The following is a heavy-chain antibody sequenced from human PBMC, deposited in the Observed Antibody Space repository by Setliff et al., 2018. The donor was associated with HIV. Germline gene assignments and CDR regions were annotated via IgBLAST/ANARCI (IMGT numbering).Heavy chain of an antibody. CDR3: ARGLSVYSYANVYYYHGMDV. Sequence: SETLSLTCTVSDASISTSNFLWGWIRQPPGKGLEWIGSFHYSGSTSYNPSLKSRVAISVDTSKSQFSLKMTSVTAADTAVYYCARGLSVYSYANVYYYHGMDVWGQGTTVTV. J-gene: IGHJ6*02. V-gene: IGHV4-39*01. CDR1: DASISTSNFL. D-gene: IGHD5-18*01. CDR2: FHYSGST.